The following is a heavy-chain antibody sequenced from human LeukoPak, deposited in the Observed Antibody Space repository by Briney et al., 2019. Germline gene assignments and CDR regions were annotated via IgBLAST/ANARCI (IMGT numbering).Heavy chain of an antibody. J-gene: IGHJ4*02. V-gene: IGHV3-30-3*01. D-gene: IGHD6-19*01. CDR2: ISYDGSNK. CDR1: GFTFSSYA. Sequence: GGSLRVSCAASGFTFSSYAMHWVRQAPGKGLEWVAVISYDGSNKYYADSVKGRFTISRDNSKNTLYLQMNSLRAEDTAVYYCAREREMAGLFDYWGQGTLVTVSS. CDR3: AREREMAGLFDY.